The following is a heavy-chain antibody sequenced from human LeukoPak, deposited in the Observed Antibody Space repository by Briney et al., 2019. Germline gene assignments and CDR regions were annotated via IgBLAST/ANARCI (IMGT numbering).Heavy chain of an antibody. Sequence: GASVKVPCKASGYTFTSYYMHWVRQAPGQGLEWMGIINPSGGSTSYAQKFQGRVTITADKSTSTAYMELSSLRSEDTAVYYCARRSTAPSDAFDIWGQGTMVTVSS. CDR3: ARRSTAPSDAFDI. CDR1: GYTFTSYY. V-gene: IGHV1-46*01. CDR2: INPSGGST. J-gene: IGHJ3*02. D-gene: IGHD2-21*02.